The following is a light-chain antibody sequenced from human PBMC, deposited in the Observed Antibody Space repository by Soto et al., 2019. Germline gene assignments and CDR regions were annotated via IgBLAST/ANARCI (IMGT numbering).Light chain of an antibody. CDR2: GAS. CDR1: QGLSNY. J-gene: IGKJ1*01. CDR3: QKYNSALGT. Sequence: IQMTQSPSSLAASVGDRVNITCRASQGLSNYLAWYQQKPGKVPKLPIYGASALQSGVPSRFSGSGSGTDFTLTISILQPEDVATYYCQKYNSALGTFGQGTKVEIK. V-gene: IGKV1-27*01.